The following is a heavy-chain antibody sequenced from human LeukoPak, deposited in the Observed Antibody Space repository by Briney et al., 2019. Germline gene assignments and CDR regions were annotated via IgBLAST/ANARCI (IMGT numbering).Heavy chain of an antibody. Sequence: GGSLRLSCAASGFTFSSYWMSWVRQAPGKGLEWVANIKQDGSEKYYVDSVKGRFTISRDSAKNSLYLQMNSLRAEDTAVYYCARDRGEYYDILTGYSRPDAFDIWGQGTMVTVSS. D-gene: IGHD3-9*01. CDR3: ARDRGEYYDILTGYSRPDAFDI. CDR2: IKQDGSEK. CDR1: GFTFSSYW. J-gene: IGHJ3*02. V-gene: IGHV3-7*01.